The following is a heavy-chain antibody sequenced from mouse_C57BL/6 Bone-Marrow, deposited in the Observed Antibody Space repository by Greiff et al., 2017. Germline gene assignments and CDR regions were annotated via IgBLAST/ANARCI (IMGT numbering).Heavy chain of an antibody. CDR1: GFNIKDDY. CDR3: TRDYDYECDY. CDR2: IDPENGDT. V-gene: IGHV14-4*01. Sequence: VQLKQSGAELVRPGASVTLSCTASGFNIKDDYMHWVKQRPEQGLEWIGWIDPENGDTEYASKFQGKATITADTSSNTAYLQLSSLTSEDTAVYYCTRDYDYECDYWGQGTTLTVSS. J-gene: IGHJ2*01. D-gene: IGHD2-4*01.